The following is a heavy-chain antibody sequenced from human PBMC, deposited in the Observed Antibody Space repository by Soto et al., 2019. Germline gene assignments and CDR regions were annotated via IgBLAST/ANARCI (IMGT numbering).Heavy chain of an antibody. CDR1: GFSFGSYA. D-gene: IGHD3-10*01. V-gene: IGHV3-23*01. CDR3: ARWSYPDY. CDR2: ISGSDGKT. J-gene: IGHJ4*02. Sequence: GGSLRLACAASGFSFGSYALSWVRQAPGKGLEWVSTISGSDGKTFYADAVKGRFSISRDTSQNTLYLQMNSLRADDTAIYYCARWSYPDYWGQGTRVTVSS.